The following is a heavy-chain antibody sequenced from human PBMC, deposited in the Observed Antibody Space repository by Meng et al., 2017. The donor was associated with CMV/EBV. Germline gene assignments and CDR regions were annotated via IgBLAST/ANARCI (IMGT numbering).Heavy chain of an antibody. CDR3: ARDLGYCSGGSCYSYYFDY. CDR1: GFTFSSYS. CDR2: FSSSSSYI. V-gene: IGHV3-21*01. Sequence: GESLKISCAASGFTFSSYSMNWVRQAPGKGLEWVSSFSSSSSYIYYADSVKGRFTISRDNAKNSLYLQMNSLRAEDTAVYYCARDLGYCSGGSCYSYYFDYWGQGTLVTVSS. D-gene: IGHD2-15*01. J-gene: IGHJ4*02.